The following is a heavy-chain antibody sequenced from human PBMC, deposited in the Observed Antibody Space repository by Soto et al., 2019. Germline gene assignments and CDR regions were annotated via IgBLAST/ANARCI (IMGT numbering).Heavy chain of an antibody. Sequence: GGSLRLCCAASGFTFSDYYMSWIRQAPGKGLEWLSYISGSSDNTNYADSVKGRFTISRDNAKKSLYLEMNSLRAEDTAVYYCATITMMTWGQGTLVTVSS. J-gene: IGHJ5*02. V-gene: IGHV3-11*06. CDR1: GFTFSDYY. CDR3: ATITMMT. D-gene: IGHD3-22*01. CDR2: ISGSSDNT.